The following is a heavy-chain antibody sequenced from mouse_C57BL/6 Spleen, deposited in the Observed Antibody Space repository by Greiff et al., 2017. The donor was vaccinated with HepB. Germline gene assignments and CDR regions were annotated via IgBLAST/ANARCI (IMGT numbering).Heavy chain of an antibody. CDR1: GFTFSSYG. Sequence: EVKLMESGGDLVKPGGSLKLSCAASGFTFSSYGMSWVRQTPDKRLEWVATISSGGSYTYYPDSVKGRFTISRDNAKNTLYLQMSSLKSEDTAMYYCAREGWANYFDYWGQGTTLTVSS. CDR3: AREGWANYFDY. V-gene: IGHV5-6*01. J-gene: IGHJ2*01. CDR2: ISSGGSYT. D-gene: IGHD3-3*01.